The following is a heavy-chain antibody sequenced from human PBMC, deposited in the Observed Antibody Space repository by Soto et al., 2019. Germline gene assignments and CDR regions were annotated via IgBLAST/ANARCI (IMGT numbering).Heavy chain of an antibody. CDR3: AAYSHKGY. V-gene: IGHV3-66*01. CDR2: IYSGGST. Sequence: EEQLVESGGDLVQPGGSLRLSCAASGFTVSNNYMSWVRQAPGKGLELVSLIYSGGSTYYADSVKGRFTISRASSKNTLYLQMNSLRAEDTAMYYCAAYSHKGYWGQGTLVTVSS. D-gene: IGHD3-16*01. J-gene: IGHJ4*02. CDR1: GFTVSNNY.